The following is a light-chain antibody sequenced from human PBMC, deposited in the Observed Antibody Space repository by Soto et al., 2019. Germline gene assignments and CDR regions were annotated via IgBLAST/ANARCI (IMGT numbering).Light chain of an antibody. CDR1: KRVSSN. CDR2: GAS. V-gene: IGKV3-15*01. Sequence: EVVMTQSPAIRSVFPGERATLSCRASKRVSSNFAWYQQKPGQAPRLLXXGASTRXTGIPARFSGSGSGPECTLTIASLQSEDFAGYYCQQYNNWPPWTFGPGTKDEIK. J-gene: IGKJ1*01. CDR3: QQYNNWPPWT.